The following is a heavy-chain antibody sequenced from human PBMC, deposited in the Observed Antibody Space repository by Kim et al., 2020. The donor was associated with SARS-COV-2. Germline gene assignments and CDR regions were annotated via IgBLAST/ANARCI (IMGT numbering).Heavy chain of an antibody. D-gene: IGHD4-17*01. CDR2: IWYDGSIK. Sequence: GGSLRLSCAASGFIFRNYGMHWVRQAPGKGLEWVAVIWYDGSIKYYADSVKGRFTISRDNSKNTLYLQMSSLRAEDTAVYYCAKAPADGDYYYWGQGTLVTVSS. CDR1: GFIFRNYG. CDR3: AKAPADGDYYY. V-gene: IGHV3-33*06. J-gene: IGHJ4*02.